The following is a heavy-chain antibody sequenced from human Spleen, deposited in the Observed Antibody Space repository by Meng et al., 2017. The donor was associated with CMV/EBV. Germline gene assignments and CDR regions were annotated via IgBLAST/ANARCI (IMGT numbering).Heavy chain of an antibody. V-gene: IGHV4-4*02. D-gene: IGHD2-2*01. CDR2: IYHSGST. CDR3: ARENLGYCSSFTCRGSCYGIDV. CDR1: GGSISSSNW. Sequence: GSLRLSCAVSGGSISSSNWWSWVRQPPGKGLEWIGEIYHSGSTNYNPSLKSRVTISVDKSKNQFSLNLNSVTAADTAVYYCARENLGYCSSFTCRGSCYGIDVWGQGTTVTVSS. J-gene: IGHJ6*02.